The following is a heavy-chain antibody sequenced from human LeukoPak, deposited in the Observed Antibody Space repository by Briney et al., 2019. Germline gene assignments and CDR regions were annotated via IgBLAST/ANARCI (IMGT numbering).Heavy chain of an antibody. V-gene: IGHV3-23*01. J-gene: IGHJ4*02. CDR2: ISGSGGST. D-gene: IGHD6-6*01. Sequence: PGGSLRLSCAASGFTFSSYAMSWVRQAPRKGREWVSAISGSGGSTYYADSVKGRFTISRDNSKNTLYLQMNSLRAEDTAVYYCAKPMLGRRARPGPFDYWGQGTLVTVSS. CDR3: AKPMLGRRARPGPFDY. CDR1: GFTFSSYA.